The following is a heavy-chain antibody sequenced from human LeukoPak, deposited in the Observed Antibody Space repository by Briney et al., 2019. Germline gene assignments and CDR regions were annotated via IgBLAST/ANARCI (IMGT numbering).Heavy chain of an antibody. Sequence: TCAVYGGSFSGYYWSWIRQPPGKGLEWIGEINHSGSTNYNPSLKSRVTISVDTSKNQFSLKLSSVTAADTAVYYCARGLPGIAAAAYYFDYWGQGTLVTVSS. V-gene: IGHV4-34*01. J-gene: IGHJ4*02. CDR3: ARGLPGIAAAAYYFDY. CDR1: GGSFSGYY. CDR2: INHSGST. D-gene: IGHD6-25*01.